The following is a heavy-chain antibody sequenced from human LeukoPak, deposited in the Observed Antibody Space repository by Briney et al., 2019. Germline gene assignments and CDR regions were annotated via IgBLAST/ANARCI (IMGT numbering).Heavy chain of an antibody. D-gene: IGHD3-16*01. CDR1: GFIFTDHW. V-gene: IGHV3-7*01. CDR3: ARAVDVADY. Sequence: PGGSLSLSCVASGFIFTDHWMSWVRQAPGKGLDWVANIKEDESAKFYADSVRGRFTISRDNAKNSVYLEMNNLRVEDTAVYYCARAVDVADYWGRGTLVTVSS. J-gene: IGHJ4*02. CDR2: IKEDESAK.